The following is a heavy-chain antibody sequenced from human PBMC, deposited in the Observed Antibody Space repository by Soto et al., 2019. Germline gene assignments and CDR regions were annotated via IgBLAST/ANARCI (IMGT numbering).Heavy chain of an antibody. CDR3: ARATHHWRGSGTKRVYYYYGMDV. D-gene: IGHD3-10*01. CDR1: GGSISSGGYS. V-gene: IGHV4-30-2*01. J-gene: IGHJ6*02. Sequence: PSETLSLTCAVSGGSISSGGYSWSWIRQPPGKGLEWIGYMYHSGSTYYNPSLKSRVTISVDRSKNQFSLKLSSVTAADTAVYYCARATHHWRGSGTKRVYYYYGMDVWGQGTTVTVSS. CDR2: MYHSGST.